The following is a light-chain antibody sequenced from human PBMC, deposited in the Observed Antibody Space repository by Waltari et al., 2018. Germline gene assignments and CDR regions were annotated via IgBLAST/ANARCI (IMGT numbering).Light chain of an antibody. CDR3: TSYISSSTRYV. Sequence: QSALTQPASVSGSPGQSITNSCTGTSSHVGGYNSGSWYQQHPGKAPNLMIYDVSYRPSGVSNRFSGSKSGNTASLTISGLRSEDEADYYCTSYISSSTRYVFGAGTKVTVL. V-gene: IGLV2-14*03. CDR1: SSHVGGYNS. CDR2: DVS. J-gene: IGLJ1*01.